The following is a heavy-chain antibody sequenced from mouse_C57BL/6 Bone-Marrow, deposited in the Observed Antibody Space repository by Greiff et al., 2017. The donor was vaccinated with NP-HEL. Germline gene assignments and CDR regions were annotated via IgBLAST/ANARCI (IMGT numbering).Heavy chain of an antibody. Sequence: VMLVESGAELVKPGASVKISCKASGYAFSSYWMNWVKQRPGKGLEWIGQIYPGDGDTNYNGKFKGKATLTADKSSSTAYMQLSSLTSEDSAVYFCARFHPYGNYWYFDVWGTGTTVTVSS. D-gene: IGHD2-1*01. V-gene: IGHV1-80*01. J-gene: IGHJ1*03. CDR1: GYAFSSYW. CDR3: ARFHPYGNYWYFDV. CDR2: IYPGDGDT.